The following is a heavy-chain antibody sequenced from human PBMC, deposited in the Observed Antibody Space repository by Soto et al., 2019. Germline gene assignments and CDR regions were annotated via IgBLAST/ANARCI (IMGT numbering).Heavy chain of an antibody. CDR1: GGSISGSSFF. V-gene: IGHV4-39*01. Sequence: PSETLSLTCTVSGGSISGSSFFWGWIRQPPGNGLEWIGSIYYTGSTYYNPSLKSRVTISVDTSKIQFSLRLNSVTAADTAVYYCARGADSGPGGMDVWGQGTTVTVSS. CDR3: ARGADSGPGGMDV. J-gene: IGHJ6*02. CDR2: IYYTGST.